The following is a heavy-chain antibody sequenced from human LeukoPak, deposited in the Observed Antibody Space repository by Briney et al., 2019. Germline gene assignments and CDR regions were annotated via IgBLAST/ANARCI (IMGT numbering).Heavy chain of an antibody. V-gene: IGHV3-30*04. J-gene: IGHJ4*02. CDR3: ARSGVVVTAMTDY. Sequence: GGSLRLSCAASGFTFSSHAMHWVRQAPGKGLEWVAVISYDGSNKYYADSVKGRFTISRDNSKNTLYLQMNSLRAEDTAVYYCARSGVVVTAMTDYWGQGTLVTVSS. CDR2: ISYDGSNK. D-gene: IGHD2-21*02. CDR1: GFTFSSHA.